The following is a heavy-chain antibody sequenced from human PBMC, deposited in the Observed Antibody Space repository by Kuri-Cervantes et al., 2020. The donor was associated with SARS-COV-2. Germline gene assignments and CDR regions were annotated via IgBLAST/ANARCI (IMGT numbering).Heavy chain of an antibody. Sequence: GSLRLSCTVSGGSISSSSYYWGWIRQPPGKGLEWIGEINHSGSTNYNPSLKSRATISVDTSKNQFSLKLSSVTAADTAVYYCARDLGGSNYGGGDYWGQGTLVTVSS. D-gene: IGHD4-23*01. V-gene: IGHV4-39*07. J-gene: IGHJ4*02. CDR1: GGSISSSSYY. CDR3: ARDLGGSNYGGGDY. CDR2: INHSGST.